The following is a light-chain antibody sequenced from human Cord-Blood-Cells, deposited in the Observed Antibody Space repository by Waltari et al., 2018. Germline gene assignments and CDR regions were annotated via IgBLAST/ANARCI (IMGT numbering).Light chain of an antibody. J-gene: IGLJ2*01. CDR1: TSDVGIYNL. CDR3: CSYAGSSTPQVV. CDR2: EGS. V-gene: IGLV2-23*01. Sequence: QSALTQPASVSGSPGQSITISCPGTTSDVGIYNLVSWYQQHPGKAPKLMIYEGSKRPSGVSNRFSGSKSGNTASLTISGLQAEDEADYYCCSYAGSSTPQVVFGGGTKLTVL.